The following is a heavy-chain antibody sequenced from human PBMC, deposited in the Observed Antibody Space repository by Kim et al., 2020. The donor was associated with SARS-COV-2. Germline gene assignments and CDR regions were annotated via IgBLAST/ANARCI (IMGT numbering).Heavy chain of an antibody. CDR2: IVVGSGNT. CDR1: GFTFTSSA. CDR3: AANQPYCSSTSCYSY. V-gene: IGHV1-58*01. Sequence: SVKVSCKASGFTFTSSAVQWVRQARGQRLEWIGWIVVGSGNTNYAQKFQERVTITRDMSTSTAYMELSSLRSEDTAVYYCAANQPYCSSTSCYSYWGQGTLVTVSS. J-gene: IGHJ4*02. D-gene: IGHD2-2*01.